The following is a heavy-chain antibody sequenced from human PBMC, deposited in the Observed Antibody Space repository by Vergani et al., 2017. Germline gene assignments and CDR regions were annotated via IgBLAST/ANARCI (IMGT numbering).Heavy chain of an antibody. J-gene: IGHJ3*02. CDR2: INHSGST. Sequence: QVQLQQWGAGLFKPSETLSLTCAVYGRSFSGYYWSWLRQPPGKGLEWIGEINHSGSTNYNPSLKSRVTISVDTSKNQFSLKLSAVPAADTAVYYCARVLLWFGESLGAIDIWGQGTMVTVAS. D-gene: IGHD3-10*01. CDR1: GRSFSGYY. CDR3: ARVLLWFGESLGAIDI. V-gene: IGHV4-34*01.